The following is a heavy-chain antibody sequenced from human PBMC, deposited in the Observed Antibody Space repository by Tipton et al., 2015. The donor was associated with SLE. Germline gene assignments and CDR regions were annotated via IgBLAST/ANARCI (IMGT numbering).Heavy chain of an antibody. D-gene: IGHD5-24*01. CDR2: IYSGGST. CDR1: GFTVSSNY. Sequence: QLVQSGGGLIQPGGSLRLSCAASGFTVSSNYMSWVRQAPGKGLEWVSVIYSGGSTYYADSVKGRFTIARDNSKNTLYPQMNSLRAEDTALYYCAKDRGDGWPFDAFDIWGQGTMVTVSS. V-gene: IGHV3-53*01. J-gene: IGHJ3*02. CDR3: AKDRGDGWPFDAFDI.